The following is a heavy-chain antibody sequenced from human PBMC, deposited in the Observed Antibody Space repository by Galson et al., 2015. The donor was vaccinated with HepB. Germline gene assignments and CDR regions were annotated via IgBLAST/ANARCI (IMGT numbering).Heavy chain of an antibody. CDR2: ISSSSSTI. V-gene: IGHV3-48*02. CDR1: GFTFSSYS. D-gene: IGHD4-17*01. Sequence: SLRLSCAASGFTFSSYSMNWVRQAPGKGLEWVSYISSSSSTIYYADSVKGRFTISRDNAKNSLYLQMNSLRDEDTAVYYRARDGSTDYGEVYYYYGMDVWGQGTTVTVSS. J-gene: IGHJ6*02. CDR3: ARDGSTDYGEVYYYYGMDV.